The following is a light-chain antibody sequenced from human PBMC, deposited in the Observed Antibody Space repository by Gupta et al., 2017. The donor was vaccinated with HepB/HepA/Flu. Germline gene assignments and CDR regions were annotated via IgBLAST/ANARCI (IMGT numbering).Light chain of an antibody. Sequence: ATGRYGTISCSGSSSNIGNNYVSWYQQLPGTAPKLLIYEHNTRRSGIPDRFSGSKSGTSATLGVTGLQTGDEADYYCGTWENSLSVGVVFGGGTKLTVL. V-gene: IGLV1-51*02. CDR2: EHN. CDR1: SSNIGNNY. CDR3: GTWENSLSVGVV. J-gene: IGLJ3*02.